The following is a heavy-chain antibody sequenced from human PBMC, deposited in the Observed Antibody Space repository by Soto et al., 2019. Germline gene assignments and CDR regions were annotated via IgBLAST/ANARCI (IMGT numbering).Heavy chain of an antibody. Sequence: SETLSLTCSVSGGSPSSSYYYWGWIRQPPGKGLGWIGSIFYSGTTYYNPSLKSRLTISVDTSKNQFSLKLSSVTAADTAVYYCARLTNVMSPTKHVDYWGQGTLVTVSS. D-gene: IGHD3-16*01. J-gene: IGHJ4*02. CDR3: ARLTNVMSPTKHVDY. CDR2: IFYSGTT. CDR1: GGSPSSSYYY. V-gene: IGHV4-39*01.